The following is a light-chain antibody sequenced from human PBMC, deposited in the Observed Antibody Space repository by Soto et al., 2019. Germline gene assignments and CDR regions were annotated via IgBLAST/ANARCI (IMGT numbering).Light chain of an antibody. CDR2: GAS. CDR1: QSVSNNY. V-gene: IGKV3-20*01. J-gene: IGKJ1*01. CDR3: QQYLTSPTWT. Sequence: IVLTQSPGTLSLSPGEKATLSCRASQSVSNNYLAWYQQKPGQAPRLLIYGASSRATGIPDRISGSGAGTDFTLTISRLEPEDFAVYYCQQYLTSPTWTFGQGTKVEI.